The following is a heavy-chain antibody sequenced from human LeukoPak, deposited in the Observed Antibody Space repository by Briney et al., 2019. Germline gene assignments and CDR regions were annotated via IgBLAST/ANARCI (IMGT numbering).Heavy chain of an antibody. D-gene: IGHD3-22*01. CDR1: GFTFSSYS. Sequence: GGSLRLSCAASGFTFSSYSMNWVRQAPGKGLEWVSSISSSSSYIYYADSAKGRFTISRDNAKNSLYLQMNSLRAEDTAVYYCASEKYYYDSSGYSHDAFDIWGQGTMVTVSS. CDR3: ASEKYYYDSSGYSHDAFDI. J-gene: IGHJ3*02. V-gene: IGHV3-21*01. CDR2: ISSSSSYI.